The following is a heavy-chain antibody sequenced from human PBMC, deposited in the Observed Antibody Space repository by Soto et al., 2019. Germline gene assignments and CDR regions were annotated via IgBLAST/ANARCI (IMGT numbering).Heavy chain of an antibody. CDR1: GGSVSSGSYY. D-gene: IGHD6-13*01. V-gene: IGHV4-61*01. CDR2: IYYSGST. CDR3: ARQTPLDRSSSPQRNHYWFDP. J-gene: IGHJ5*02. Sequence: SETLSLTCTVSGGSVSSGSYYWSWIRQPPGKGLEWIGYIYYSGSTNYNPSHKSRVTISVDTSKNQFSLKLSSVTAADTAVYYYARQTPLDRSSSPQRNHYWFDPWSQGPLATVS.